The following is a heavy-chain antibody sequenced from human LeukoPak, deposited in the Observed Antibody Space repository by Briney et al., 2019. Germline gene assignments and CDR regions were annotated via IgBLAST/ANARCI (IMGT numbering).Heavy chain of an antibody. CDR1: GGSISSYY. V-gene: IGHV4-4*07. D-gene: IGHD5-24*01. CDR3: ARDHDIGLVEMATL. CDR2: IYTSGST. J-gene: IGHJ4*02. Sequence: SETLSLTCTVSGGSISSYYWSWIRQPAGKGLEWIGRIYTSGSTNYNPSLKSRVTMSVDTSKNQFSLKLSSVTAADTAVYYCARDHDIGLVEMATLWGQGTLVTVSS.